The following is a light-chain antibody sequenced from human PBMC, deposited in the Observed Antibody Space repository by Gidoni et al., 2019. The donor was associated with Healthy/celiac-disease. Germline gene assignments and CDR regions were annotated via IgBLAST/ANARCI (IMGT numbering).Light chain of an antibody. V-gene: IGLV1-44*01. CDR2: SNN. J-gene: IGLJ3*02. Sequence: QSVLTQPPSASGTPGQRVTITCSGSSSNIGSNTVNWYQQLPGTAPKLLIYSNNQRPSGVPARFSGSQSGTSASLAISGLQSEDEADYYCAAWDDSLNGPLFGGGTKLTVL. CDR1: SSNIGSNT. CDR3: AAWDDSLNGPL.